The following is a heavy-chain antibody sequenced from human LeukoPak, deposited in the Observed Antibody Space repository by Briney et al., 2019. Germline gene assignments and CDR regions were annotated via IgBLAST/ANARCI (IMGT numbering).Heavy chain of an antibody. CDR3: TTDHPYDSSGYRPLYYFDY. CDR2: IKSKTDGGTT. J-gene: IGHJ4*02. D-gene: IGHD3-22*01. CDR1: GFTFSNAW. V-gene: IGHV3-15*01. Sequence: GGSLRLSCAASGFTFSNAWMSWVRQAPGKGLEWVGRIKSKTDGGTTDYAAPVEGRFTISRDDSKNTLYLQMNSLKTEDTAVYYCTTDHPYDSSGYRPLYYFDYWGQGTLVTVSS.